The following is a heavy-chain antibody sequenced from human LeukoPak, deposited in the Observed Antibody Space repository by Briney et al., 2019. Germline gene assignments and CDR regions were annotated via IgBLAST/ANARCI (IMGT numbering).Heavy chain of an antibody. CDR2: ITSSGSPI. J-gene: IGHJ3*01. CDR3: ARALRLGATL. CDR1: GFTFSRYE. D-gene: IGHD3-16*01. Sequence: PGGSLTLSCAASGFTFSRYEMNWVRQAPGKELEWVSYITSSGSPIFYADSVKGRFTVSRDNAKNSLYLQMNSLRAEDTAVYYCARALRLGATLWGQGTMVTVSS. V-gene: IGHV3-48*03.